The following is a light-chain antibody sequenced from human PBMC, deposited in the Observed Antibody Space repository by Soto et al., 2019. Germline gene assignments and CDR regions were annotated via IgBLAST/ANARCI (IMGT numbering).Light chain of an antibody. J-gene: IGKJ2*01. CDR2: AAS. CDR1: QSISSY. V-gene: IGKV1-39*01. CDR3: QHSYSLPPP. Sequence: DIQMTQSPSSLSASLGDRVTITCRASQSISSYLYWYQQKPGKAPKLLIYAASTLQSGVPSRFGGIGSGTDFPLSIRRLQPEEFATYYRQHSYSLPPPFGQGTQREI.